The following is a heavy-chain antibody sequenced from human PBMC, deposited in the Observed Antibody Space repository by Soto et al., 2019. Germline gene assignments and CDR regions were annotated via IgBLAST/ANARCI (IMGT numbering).Heavy chain of an antibody. Sequence: PSETLSLTCTVSGGSISSSIYYWGWIRQPPGKGLEWIGNIYNSGRTYYNPSLKSRVTISVDTSKNRFSLKLSSVTAADTATYYCASPITMVRGVRYFDYWGQGTLVTVSS. CDR1: GGSISSSIYY. D-gene: IGHD3-10*01. CDR3: ASPITMVRGVRYFDY. V-gene: IGHV4-39*01. CDR2: IYNSGRT. J-gene: IGHJ4*02.